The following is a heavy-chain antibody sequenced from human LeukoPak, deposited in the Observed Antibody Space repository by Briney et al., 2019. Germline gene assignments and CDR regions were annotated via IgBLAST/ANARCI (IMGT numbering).Heavy chain of an antibody. CDR2: ISGSGGDI. D-gene: IGHD1-26*01. J-gene: IGHJ4*02. CDR1: RFTDNSFS. Sequence: PGVSLTLSCAASRFTDNSFSRKWLPQAPGKGLEGVTYISGSGGDIHYADSVKGRFTISRNNAKNSMYLQRTSLRDEDTAVYYCARDLHSGAYTFDYWGQGTLVTVSS. CDR3: ARDLHSGAYTFDY. V-gene: IGHV3-48*02.